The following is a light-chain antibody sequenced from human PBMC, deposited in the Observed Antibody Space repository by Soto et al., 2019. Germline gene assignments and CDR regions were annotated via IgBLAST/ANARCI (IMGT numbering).Light chain of an antibody. CDR3: QQYNSAPPLLT. J-gene: IGKJ3*01. V-gene: IGKV1-27*01. CDR1: QGISNY. Sequence: DIQMTQSPSSLSASVGDRVTITCRASQGISNYLAWYQQKPGKVPKLLIYAASTLHSGVPSRFSGSGSGTDFTLTISSLQPEDVATYYCQQYNSAPPLLTFGPGTKVDIK. CDR2: AAS.